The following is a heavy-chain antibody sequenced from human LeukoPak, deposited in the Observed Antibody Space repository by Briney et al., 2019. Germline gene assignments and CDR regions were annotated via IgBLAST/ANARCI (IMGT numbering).Heavy chain of an antibody. V-gene: IGHV4-39*01. CDR1: GGSISSSSYY. Sequence: SETLSLTCTVSGGSISSSSYYWGWIRQPPGKGLEWIGSIYYSGSTYYNPSLKSRVTISVDTSKNQFSLKLSSVTAADTAVYYCARLPGSYWGQGTLVTVCS. CDR2: IYYSGST. D-gene: IGHD3-10*01. CDR3: ARLPGSY. J-gene: IGHJ4*02.